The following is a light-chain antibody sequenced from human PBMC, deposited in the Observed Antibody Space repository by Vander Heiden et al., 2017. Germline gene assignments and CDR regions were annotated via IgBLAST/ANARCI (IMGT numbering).Light chain of an antibody. J-gene: IGLJ1*01. CDR1: SSNIGAGYD. V-gene: IGLV1-40*01. Sequence: QSVLTQPPSVSGAPGQRVPISCTGSSSNIGAGYDVHWYRQLPGTAPKLLIYANTNRPSGVPDRFSGSRSGTSASLAITGLQAEDEADYYCQSYDTSLSVLYVFGTGTKVTVL. CDR2: ANT. CDR3: QSYDTSLSVLYV.